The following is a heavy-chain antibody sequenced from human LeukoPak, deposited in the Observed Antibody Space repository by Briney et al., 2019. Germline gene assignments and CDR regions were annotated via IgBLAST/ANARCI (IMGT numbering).Heavy chain of an antibody. V-gene: IGHV3-7*01. D-gene: IGHD2-8*01. J-gene: IGHJ6*02. CDR2: IKEDGSEK. CDR3: ARNSFAELMLLGSAYGMDV. Sequence: GGSLRLSCVASPFTSSGHWMSWVRQAPGKGLEWVANIKEDGSEKYYLDSVKGRFTISRDNAKNSLHLQINSLRVEDTAVYYCARNSFAELMLLGSAYGMDVWGQGTTVIDSS. CDR1: PFTSSGHW.